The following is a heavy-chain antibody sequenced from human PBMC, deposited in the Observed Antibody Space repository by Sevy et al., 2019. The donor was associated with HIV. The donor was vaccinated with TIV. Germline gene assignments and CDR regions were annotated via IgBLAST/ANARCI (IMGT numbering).Heavy chain of an antibody. CDR3: ARDWLLDY. CDR1: GFTFSSYS. CDR2: ISSSSSTI. Sequence: GGSLRLSCAASGFTFSSYSMNWVRQAPGKGLEWVSYISSSSSTIYYADAVKGRFTISRDNAKNSRYLQMNSLRAEDTVGDYCARDWLLDYWGQGTRAPVSP. J-gene: IGHJ4*02. D-gene: IGHD6-19*01. V-gene: IGHV3-48*01.